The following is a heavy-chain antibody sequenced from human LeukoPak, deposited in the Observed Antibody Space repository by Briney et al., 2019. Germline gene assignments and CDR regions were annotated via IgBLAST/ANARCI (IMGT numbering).Heavy chain of an antibody. J-gene: IGHJ4*02. V-gene: IGHV1-2*02. Sequence: ASVKVSCEASGYTFTNYYIHWLRQAPGQGREWVGGINPITGDTNYAQKVQDRVTMTSETSINTSYMDLSRLRSDDTAVYYCAKDRGGDSVPSQYWGQGTLVTVSS. CDR2: INPITGDT. CDR1: GYTFTNYY. D-gene: IGHD3-10*01. CDR3: AKDRGGDSVPSQY.